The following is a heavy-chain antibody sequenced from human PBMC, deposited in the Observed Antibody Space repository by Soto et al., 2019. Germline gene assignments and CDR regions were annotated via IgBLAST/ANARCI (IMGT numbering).Heavy chain of an antibody. CDR2: ISSDGSST. J-gene: IGHJ4*02. Sequence: QLVESGGDLVQPGGSLRLSCAASGFTFSDYWMHWVRQAPGKGLVWVSRISSDGSSTHYADSVKGRFTISRDNAKNTLYLQMNSLRAEDTAVFYCARGGPGVPMYYSDYWGQGTLVTVSS. D-gene: IGHD2-8*01. V-gene: IGHV3-74*01. CDR3: ARGGPGVPMYYSDY. CDR1: GFTFSDYW.